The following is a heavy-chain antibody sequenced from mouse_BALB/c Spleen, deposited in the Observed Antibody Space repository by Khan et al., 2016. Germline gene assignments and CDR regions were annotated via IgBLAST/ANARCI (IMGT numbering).Heavy chain of an antibody. J-gene: IGHJ2*01. CDR2: INTYTGKP. CDR3: ARHYYCGRGNYFDY. Sequence: QIQLVQSGPELKKPGETIKISCKASAYTLTNYGMNWVKQAPGKGLKWMGWINTYTGKPTYSDDFKGRFAFSLETSASTAYLQINSLKNEDMATXFCARHYYCGRGNYFDYWGQGTTLTVSS. V-gene: IGHV9-1*02. CDR1: AYTLTNYG. D-gene: IGHD1-1*01.